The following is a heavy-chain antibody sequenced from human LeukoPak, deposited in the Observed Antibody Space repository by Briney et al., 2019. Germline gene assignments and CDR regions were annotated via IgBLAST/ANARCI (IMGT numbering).Heavy chain of an antibody. D-gene: IGHD2-2*01. CDR1: GCSISNYY. J-gene: IGHJ4*02. V-gene: IGHV4-4*07. CDR2: IYTSGST. Sequence: PAETLSLTCPVSGCSISNYYLSWLRQPAGKGLEWIGRIYTSGSTNYNPSVKSRVTISVKTYKKKFFLKLTYFLAPDTAVYYCASQSPDCSSTSCSPVWGQGTLVTVSS. CDR3: ASQSPDCSSTSCSPV.